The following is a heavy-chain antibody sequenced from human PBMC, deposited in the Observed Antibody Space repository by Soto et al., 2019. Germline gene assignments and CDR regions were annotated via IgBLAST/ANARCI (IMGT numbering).Heavy chain of an antibody. V-gene: IGHV3-23*01. CDR1: GFTFSSYA. CDR3: AHSSPYASSPTFDD. CDR2: ISGGGGST. J-gene: IGHJ4*02. D-gene: IGHD6-6*01. Sequence: GGSLRLSCAASGFTFSSYAMSWVRQAPGKGLEWVSTISGGGGSTYYADSVKSRLTITRDTSKNQVVLTMTNMDPVDTATYYCAHSSPYASSPTFDDWGQGTLVTVSS.